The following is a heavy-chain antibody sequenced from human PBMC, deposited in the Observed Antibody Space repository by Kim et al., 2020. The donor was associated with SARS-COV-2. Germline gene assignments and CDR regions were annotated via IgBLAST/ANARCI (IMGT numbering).Heavy chain of an antibody. V-gene: IGHV1-2*02. D-gene: IGHD3-9*01. J-gene: IGHJ5*02. Sequence: ASVKVSCKASGYTFTGYYMHWVRQAPGQGLEWMGWINPNSGGTNYAQKFQGRVTMIRDTSISTAYMELSRLRSDDTAVYYCARDLWYDILTGYSNWFDPWGQGTLVTVSS. CDR3: ARDLWYDILTGYSNWFDP. CDR1: GYTFTGYY. CDR2: INPNSGGT.